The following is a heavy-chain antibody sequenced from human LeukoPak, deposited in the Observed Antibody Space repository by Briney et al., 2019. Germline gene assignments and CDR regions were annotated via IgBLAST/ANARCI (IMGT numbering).Heavy chain of an antibody. CDR1: GGSISSYY. CDR2: IYYSGST. J-gene: IGHJ6*02. V-gene: IGHV4-59*12. D-gene: IGHD3-22*01. CDR3: ARDNPNYYDSSGFVGENSMDV. Sequence: SETLSLTCTVSGGSISSYYWSWIRQPPGKGLEWIGYIYYSGSTYYNPSLKSRVTISVDTSKNQFSLKLSSVTAADTAVYYCARDNPNYYDSSGFVGENSMDVWGQGTTVTVSS.